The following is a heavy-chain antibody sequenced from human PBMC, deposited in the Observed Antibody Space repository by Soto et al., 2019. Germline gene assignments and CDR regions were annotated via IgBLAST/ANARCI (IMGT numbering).Heavy chain of an antibody. CDR3: ASTGVIAEAHDEQFDY. CDR1: GFTFSSYA. Sequence: PGGSLRLSCAASGFTFSSYAMSWVRQAPGKGLEWVSAISGSGGSTYYADSVKGRFTISRDNSKNTLYLQMNSLRAEDTAVYYCASTGVIAEAHDEQFDYWGQGTLVTVSS. D-gene: IGHD6-13*01. V-gene: IGHV3-23*01. CDR2: ISGSGGST. J-gene: IGHJ4*02.